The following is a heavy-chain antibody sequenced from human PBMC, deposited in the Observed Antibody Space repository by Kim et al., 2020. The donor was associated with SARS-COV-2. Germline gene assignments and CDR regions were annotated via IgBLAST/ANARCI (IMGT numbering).Heavy chain of an antibody. D-gene: IGHD3-10*01. CDR2: ISSSSSYI. Sequence: GGSLRLSCAASGFTFSSYSMNWVRQAPGKGLEWVTPISSSSSYIYYADSVKGRFTISRDNAKNSLYLQMNSLRAEDTAVYYCARNPDLWFGELLNWFDPWGQGTLVTVSS. CDR1: GFTFSSYS. V-gene: IGHV3-21*01. J-gene: IGHJ5*02. CDR3: ARNPDLWFGELLNWFDP.